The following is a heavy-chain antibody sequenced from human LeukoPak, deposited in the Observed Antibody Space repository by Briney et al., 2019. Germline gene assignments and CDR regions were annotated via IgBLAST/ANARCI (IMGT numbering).Heavy chain of an antibody. V-gene: IGHV3-30*18. Sequence: GRSLRLSCAASGFTFSSYAMHWVRQAPGKGLEWVAVISFDGRNKYYADSVKGRFTISRDNSKNTLYLQMNSLRAEDTAVYYCAKDRPRLRIAAAGMDFWGQGTLVTVSS. J-gene: IGHJ4*02. CDR3: AKDRPRLRIAAAGMDF. D-gene: IGHD6-13*01. CDR2: ISFDGRNK. CDR1: GFTFSSYA.